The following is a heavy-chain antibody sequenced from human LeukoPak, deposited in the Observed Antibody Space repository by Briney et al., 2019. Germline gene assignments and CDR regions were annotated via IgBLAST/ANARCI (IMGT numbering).Heavy chain of an antibody. Sequence: SETLSLTCTVSGGSISSYYWSWIRQPPGKGLEWIGYIYYSGSTNYNPSLKSRVTISVDTSKNQFSLKLSSVTAADTAVYYCARGAFSYSSSWFGGDWFDPWGQGTLVTVSS. CDR3: ARGAFSYSSSWFGGDWFDP. CDR1: GGSISSYY. J-gene: IGHJ5*02. D-gene: IGHD6-13*01. V-gene: IGHV4-59*12. CDR2: IYYSGST.